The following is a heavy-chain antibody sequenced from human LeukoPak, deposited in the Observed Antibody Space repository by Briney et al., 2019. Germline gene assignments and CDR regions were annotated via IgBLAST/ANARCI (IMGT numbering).Heavy chain of an antibody. J-gene: IGHJ4*02. CDR3: ARGSLVTAFDY. CDR1: GGSVSSYY. V-gene: IGHV4-59*02. D-gene: IGHD2-21*02. CDR2: IYASGST. Sequence: PSETLSLTCTVSGGSVSSYYRSWIRQPPGKGLEWIGYIYASGSTKYNPSLKSRVTISIDTSKNQFSLKLSYVTAADTAVYYCARGSLVTAFDYWGQGTLVTVSS.